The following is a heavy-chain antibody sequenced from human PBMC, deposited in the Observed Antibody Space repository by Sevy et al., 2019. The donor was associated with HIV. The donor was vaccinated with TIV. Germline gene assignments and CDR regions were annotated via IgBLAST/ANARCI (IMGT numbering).Heavy chain of an antibody. CDR1: GGSMTSYY. Sequence: SETLSLTCSVSGGSMTSYYWSWIRQPPGKGLEWIGHIYFGGRTQYNPSLKSRVTISLDSSKHQFSLEVNSVIAADTAVYYCARVITMEGDAFDIWGQGTIVTVSS. D-gene: IGHD3-10*01. CDR3: ARVITMEGDAFDI. V-gene: IGHV4-59*01. CDR2: IYFGGRT. J-gene: IGHJ3*02.